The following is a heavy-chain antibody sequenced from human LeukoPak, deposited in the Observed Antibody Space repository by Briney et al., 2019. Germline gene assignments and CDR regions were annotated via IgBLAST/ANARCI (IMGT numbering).Heavy chain of an antibody. CDR3: ASITYYYDSSGYYSNPFDY. Sequence: ASVKVSCKASGYTFTGYYMHWVRQAPGQGLEWMGWINPNSGGTNYAQKFQGRVTMTRDTSISTAYMELSRLRSDDTDVYYCASITYYYDSSGYYSNPFDYWGQGTLVTVSS. D-gene: IGHD3-22*01. J-gene: IGHJ4*02. CDR1: GYTFTGYY. CDR2: INPNSGGT. V-gene: IGHV1-2*02.